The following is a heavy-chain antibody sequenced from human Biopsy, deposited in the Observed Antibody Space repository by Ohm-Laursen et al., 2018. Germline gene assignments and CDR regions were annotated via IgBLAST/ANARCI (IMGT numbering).Heavy chain of an antibody. CDR1: GGPSSNYA. J-gene: IGHJ4*02. D-gene: IGHD3-3*01. Sequence: SSVKVSCKASGGPSSNYAFSWVRQAPGQGLGWVGRIVPILGHLNYAQRFQGRVSITADKSTTYVYMELSRLTSGGTAVYYCAADADGYYTEFDYWGPGTLVTVSS. V-gene: IGHV1-69*04. CDR3: AADADGYYTEFDY. CDR2: IVPILGHL.